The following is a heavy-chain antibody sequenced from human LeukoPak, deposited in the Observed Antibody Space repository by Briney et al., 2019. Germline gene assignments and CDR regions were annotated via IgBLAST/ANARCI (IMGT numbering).Heavy chain of an antibody. V-gene: IGHV1-2*06. D-gene: IGHD3-22*01. Sequence: GASVKVSCKASGYTFTGYYMYWVRQAPGQGLEWMGRINPNSGGTNYAQKFQGRVTMTRDTSISTAYMELSRLRSDDTAVYYCARLPAYYYDSSGAVHRDFDYWGQGTLVTVSS. CDR3: ARLPAYYYDSSGAVHRDFDY. CDR2: INPNSGGT. J-gene: IGHJ4*02. CDR1: GYTFTGYY.